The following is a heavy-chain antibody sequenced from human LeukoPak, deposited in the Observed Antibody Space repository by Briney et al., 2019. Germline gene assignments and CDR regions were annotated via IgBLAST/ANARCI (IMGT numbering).Heavy chain of an antibody. CDR1: GYSISSGYY. CDR3: ANFRDGYNSLFGAFDI. J-gene: IGHJ3*02. V-gene: IGHV4-38-2*02. D-gene: IGHD5-24*01. Sequence: SETLSLTCTVSGYSISSGYYWGWIRQPPGKGLEWIGSIYHSGSTYYNPSLKSRVTISVDTSKNQFSLKLSSVTAADTAVHYCANFRDGYNSLFGAFDIWGQGTMVTVSS. CDR2: IYHSGST.